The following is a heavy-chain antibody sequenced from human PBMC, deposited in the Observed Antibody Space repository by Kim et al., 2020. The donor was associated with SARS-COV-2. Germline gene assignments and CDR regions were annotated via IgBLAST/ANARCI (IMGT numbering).Heavy chain of an antibody. Sequence: SETLSLTCTVSGGSVTTGSYYWSWIRQPPGMGLEWIGSFYHSRRIHYNPSLESRVTISADTSKNQFSLKLSAMTAADTAVFYCARGTAVAREYYFDYWGQGTLVTASS. CDR1: GGSVTTGSYY. D-gene: IGHD3-10*01. V-gene: IGHV4-61*01. CDR3: ARGTAVAREYYFDY. J-gene: IGHJ4*02. CDR2: FYHSRRI.